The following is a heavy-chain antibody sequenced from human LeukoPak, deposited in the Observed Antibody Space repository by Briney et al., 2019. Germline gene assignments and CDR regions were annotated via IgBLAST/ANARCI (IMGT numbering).Heavy chain of an antibody. CDR2: IYYTGTT. CDR3: VRQVHSPVTD. Sequence: SETLSLTCTVSGGSMTSSGYYWGWVRQPPGEGLECIGSIYYTGTTYYRPSLKSRVTISLHTTQFSLKLTSVSAADTAVYFCVRQVHSPVTDWGQGILVTVSS. CDR1: GGSMTSSGYY. V-gene: IGHV4-39*07. D-gene: IGHD4-17*01. J-gene: IGHJ4*02.